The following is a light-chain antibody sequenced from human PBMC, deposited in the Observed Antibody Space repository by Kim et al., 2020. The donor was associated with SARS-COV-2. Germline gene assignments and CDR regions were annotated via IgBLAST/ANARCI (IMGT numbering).Light chain of an antibody. CDR3: QKCDSPPWT. V-gene: IGKV1-27*01. Sequence: DIQLTQSPSSLSASVGDRVTITCRASQGISNYLASFQLKPGKAPKLLIYAASALQPGVPSRFSGSGSGTDFTLTVTSLQPEDVATYYCQKCDSPPWTFGQGTKVDIK. J-gene: IGKJ1*01. CDR1: QGISNY. CDR2: AAS.